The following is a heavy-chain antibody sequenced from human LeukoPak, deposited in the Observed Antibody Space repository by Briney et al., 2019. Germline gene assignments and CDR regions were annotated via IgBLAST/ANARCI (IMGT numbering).Heavy chain of an antibody. CDR3: ARDLVDTAMVDY. Sequence: GGSLRLSCAASGFTFSSYGMHWVRQAPGKGLEWVAFIRYDGSNKYYADSVKGRFTISRDNSKNTLYLQMNSLRAEDTAVYYCARDLVDTAMVDYWGQGTLVTVSS. CDR1: GFTFSSYG. V-gene: IGHV3-30*02. J-gene: IGHJ4*02. D-gene: IGHD5-18*01. CDR2: IRYDGSNK.